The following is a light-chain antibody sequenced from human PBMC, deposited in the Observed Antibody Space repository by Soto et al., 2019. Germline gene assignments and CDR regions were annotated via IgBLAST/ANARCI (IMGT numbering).Light chain of an antibody. CDR3: QSYVISLGGSWV. Sequence: QSVLTQPPSVSGAPGQRVAISCTGSSSNIGAGYDVHWYQHLPGATPKLLIYGDNNRPSGVPDRFSGSKSDTSASLAITGLQAEDEADYYCQSYVISLGGSWVFGGGTKLTVL. J-gene: IGLJ3*02. CDR2: GDN. CDR1: SSNIGAGYD. V-gene: IGLV1-40*01.